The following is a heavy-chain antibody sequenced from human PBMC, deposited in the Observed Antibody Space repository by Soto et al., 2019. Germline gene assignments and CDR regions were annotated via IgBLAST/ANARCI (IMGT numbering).Heavy chain of an antibody. Sequence: GGSLRLSCAASGFTFSSYAMSWVRQAPGKGLEWVSAISGSGGSTYYADSVKGRFTISRDNSKNTLYLQMNSLRSEDTAVYYCAKDREKTYCMDVWGQGTTVTVSS. D-gene: IGHD3-10*01. CDR1: GFTFSSYA. CDR2: ISGSGGST. CDR3: AKDREKTYCMDV. V-gene: IGHV3-23*01. J-gene: IGHJ6*02.